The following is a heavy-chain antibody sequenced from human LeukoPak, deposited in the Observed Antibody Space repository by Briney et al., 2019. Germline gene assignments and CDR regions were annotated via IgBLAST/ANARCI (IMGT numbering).Heavy chain of an antibody. Sequence: SETLSLTCTVSGGSISSSSYYWGWIRQPPGKGLEWIGSIYYSGSTYYNPSLKSRVTISVDTSKNQFSLKLSSVTAADTAVYYCARQGVYSSSWDYYYYVMDVWGQGTTVTVSS. D-gene: IGHD6-6*01. CDR1: GGSISSSSYY. J-gene: IGHJ6*02. V-gene: IGHV4-39*01. CDR2: IYYSGST. CDR3: ARQGVYSSSWDYYYYVMDV.